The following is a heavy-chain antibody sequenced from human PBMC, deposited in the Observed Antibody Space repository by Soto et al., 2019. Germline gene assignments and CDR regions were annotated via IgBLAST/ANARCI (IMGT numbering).Heavy chain of an antibody. Sequence: GGSLRLSCAASGFTFSSYAMSWVRQAPGKGLEWVSAISGSGGSTYYADSVKGRFTISRDNSKNTLYLQMNSLRAEDTAVYYCAKRSSGSYYNFGLFDYSGQATLVSVSS. J-gene: IGHJ4*02. CDR1: GFTFSSYA. V-gene: IGHV3-23*01. CDR2: ISGSGGST. CDR3: AKRSSGSYYNFGLFDY. D-gene: IGHD3-10*01.